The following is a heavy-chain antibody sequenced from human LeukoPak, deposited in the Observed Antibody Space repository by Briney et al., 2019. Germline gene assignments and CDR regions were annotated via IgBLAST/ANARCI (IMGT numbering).Heavy chain of an antibody. Sequence: PSETLSLTCAVYGGTFSGYYWSWIRQSPGKGLEWIGEINPGGSTNYNPSLESRVIISVDTSKNQFSLKLTSVTAADTAMYSCARGEMPTVGAWAFDIWGQGKMVTVSS. CDR3: ARGEMPTVGAWAFDI. J-gene: IGHJ3*02. V-gene: IGHV4-34*01. CDR1: GGTFSGYY. D-gene: IGHD5-24*01. CDR2: INPGGST.